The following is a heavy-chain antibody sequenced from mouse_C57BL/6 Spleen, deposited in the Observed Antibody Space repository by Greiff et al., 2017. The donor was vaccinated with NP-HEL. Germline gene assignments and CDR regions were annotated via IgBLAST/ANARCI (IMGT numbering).Heavy chain of an antibody. CDR3: ASLRWYFDV. D-gene: IGHD1-1*01. J-gene: IGHJ1*03. CDR1: GYTFTSYD. CDR2: IYPRDGST. Sequence: QVHVKQSGPELVKPGASVKLSCKASGYTFTSYDINWVKQRPGQGLEWIGWIYPRDGSTKYNEKFKGKATWTVDTSSSTAYMELHSLTSEDSAVYFCASLRWYFDVWGTGTTVTVSS. V-gene: IGHV1-85*01.